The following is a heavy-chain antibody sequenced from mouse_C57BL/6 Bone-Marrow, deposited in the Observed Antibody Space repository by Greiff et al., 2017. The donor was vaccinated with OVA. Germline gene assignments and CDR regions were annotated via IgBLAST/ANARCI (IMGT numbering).Heavy chain of an antibody. CDR3: ARRYSGSSYWYFDV. J-gene: IGHJ1*03. CDR1: GYTFTSYW. D-gene: IGHD1-1*01. CDR2: IYPGSGST. Sequence: QVQLQQPGAELVKPGASVKMSCKASGYTFTSYWITWVKQRPGQGLEWIGDIYPGSGSTNYNEKFKSKATLTVDTSSSTAYMQLSSLTSEDSAVYYCARRYSGSSYWYFDVWGTGTTVTVSS. V-gene: IGHV1-55*01.